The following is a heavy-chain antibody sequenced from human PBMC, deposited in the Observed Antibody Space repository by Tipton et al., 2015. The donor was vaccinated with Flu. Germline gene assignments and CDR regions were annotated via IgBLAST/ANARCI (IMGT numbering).Heavy chain of an antibody. Sequence: TLSLTCTVSSGPIRSINYFCAWIRQPPGKGLELIGSIYPSGTTYYNPSLKSRVTISVDTSKSQFSLKVRSVTAADTAVYYCARLSYYDVDLKNFYFDYWGQGALVTVSS. CDR1: SGPIRSINYF. V-gene: IGHV4-39*01. CDR2: IYPSGTT. J-gene: IGHJ4*02. D-gene: IGHD3-10*02. CDR3: ARLSYYDVDLKNFYFDY.